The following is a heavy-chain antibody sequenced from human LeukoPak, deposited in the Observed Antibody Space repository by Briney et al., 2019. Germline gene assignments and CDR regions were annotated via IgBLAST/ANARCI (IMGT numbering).Heavy chain of an antibody. Sequence: PGGSLRLSCAASGFTFETYSMNWVRQAPGKGLEWVSSMSDSGTFLYYADSVKGRFTISRDNAKNSLHPQMNSLRADDTAIYYCVRDSEGYHSYYFDLWGQGTLVTVSS. V-gene: IGHV3-21*06. D-gene: IGHD1-1*01. CDR2: MSDSGTFL. CDR3: VRDSEGYHSYYFDL. J-gene: IGHJ4*02. CDR1: GFTFETYS.